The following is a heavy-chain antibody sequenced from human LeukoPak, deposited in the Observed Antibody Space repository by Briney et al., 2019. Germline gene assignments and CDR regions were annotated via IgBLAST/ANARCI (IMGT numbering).Heavy chain of an antibody. CDR2: ISGRGASK. Sequence: PGGSLRLSCAASGFTFSGYAMNWVRQAPGKGLEWVSGISGRGASKYYADSVKGRFTISRDNSKNTLYLQMNSLRAEDTAVYYCAKGVVVAPDVTPFDYWGQGTLVTVSS. D-gene: IGHD2-2*01. V-gene: IGHV3-23*01. CDR1: GFTFSGYA. CDR3: AKGVVVAPDVTPFDY. J-gene: IGHJ4*02.